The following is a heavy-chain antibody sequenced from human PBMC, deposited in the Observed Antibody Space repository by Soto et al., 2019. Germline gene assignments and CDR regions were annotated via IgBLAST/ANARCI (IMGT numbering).Heavy chain of an antibody. CDR3: AREMGIAVAGIDY. J-gene: IGHJ4*02. V-gene: IGHV3-30-3*01. D-gene: IGHD6-19*01. Sequence: QVQLVESGGGVVQPGRSLRLSCAASGFTFSSYAMHWVRQAPGKGLEWVAVISYDGSNKYYADSVKGRFTISRDNSKNTLYLQMNSPRAEDTTVYYCAREMGIAVAGIDYWGQGTLVTVSS. CDR1: GFTFSSYA. CDR2: ISYDGSNK.